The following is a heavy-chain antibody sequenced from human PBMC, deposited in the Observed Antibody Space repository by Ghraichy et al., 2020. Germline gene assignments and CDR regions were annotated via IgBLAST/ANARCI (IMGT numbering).Heavy chain of an antibody. Sequence: GSLRLSCAASGFTFSDYYMSWIRQAPGKGLEWVSYISSSGSTIYYADSVKGRFTISRDNAKNSLYLQMNSLRAEDTAVYYCARDRDEYQLLWGYYGMDVWGQGTTVTVSS. CDR3: ARDRDEYQLLWGYYGMDV. CDR1: GFTFSDYY. J-gene: IGHJ6*02. D-gene: IGHD2-2*01. V-gene: IGHV3-11*01. CDR2: ISSSGSTI.